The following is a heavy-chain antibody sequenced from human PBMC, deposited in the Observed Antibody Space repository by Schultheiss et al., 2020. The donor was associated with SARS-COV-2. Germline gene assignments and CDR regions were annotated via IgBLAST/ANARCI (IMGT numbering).Heavy chain of an antibody. Sequence: SETLSLTCAVYGGSFSGYYWSWIRQPPGKGLEWIGEINHSGSTNYNPSLKSRVTISVDTSKNQFSLKLSSVTAADTAVYYCARVPITIFGVVIMYYFDYWGQGTLVTVSS. D-gene: IGHD3-3*01. V-gene: IGHV4-34*01. J-gene: IGHJ4*02. CDR1: GGSFSGYY. CDR3: ARVPITIFGVVIMYYFDY. CDR2: INHSGST.